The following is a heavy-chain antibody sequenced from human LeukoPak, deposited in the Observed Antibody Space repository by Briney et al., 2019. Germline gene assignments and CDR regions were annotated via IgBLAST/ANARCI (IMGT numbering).Heavy chain of an antibody. V-gene: IGHV3-11*01. CDR2: IDSLGTTI. J-gene: IGHJ3*02. CDR3: ARKVAFDI. CDR1: GFSLSDYY. Sequence: GSPRLSCAASGFSLSDYYMSWIRQAPGKGLEWVAYIDSLGTTIYYADSVKGRFTISRDSTKNSLYLQMNSLRVEDTAVYYCARKVAFDIWGQGTMVTVSS.